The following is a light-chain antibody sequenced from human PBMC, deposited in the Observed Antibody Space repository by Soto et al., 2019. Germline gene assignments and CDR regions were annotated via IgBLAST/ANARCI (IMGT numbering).Light chain of an antibody. CDR2: GAS. V-gene: IGKV3D-15*01. J-gene: IGKJ1*01. CDR3: QQSNNWPPGT. CDR1: QSVSSN. Sequence: EIVMTQSPATLSVSPGERATLSCRASQSVSSNLAWYQQKPGQAPRLLIYGASTRATGIPARFSGSGSGTEFTLNNISLQSEAYAVYYCQQSNNWPPGTFGQGTKVEIK.